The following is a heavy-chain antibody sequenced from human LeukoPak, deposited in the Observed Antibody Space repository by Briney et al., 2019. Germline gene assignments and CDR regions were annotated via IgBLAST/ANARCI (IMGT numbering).Heavy chain of an antibody. CDR2: IYYSGST. CDR3: ARRSSSSWYGWFDP. CDR1: GGSISSYY. Sequence: SETLSLTCTVSGGSISSYYWSWIRQPPGKGLEWIGYIYYSGSTNYNPSLKSRVTISVDTSKNQFSLKLSSVTAADTAVYYCARRSSSSWYGWFDPWGQGTLVTVSS. J-gene: IGHJ5*02. D-gene: IGHD6-13*01. V-gene: IGHV4-59*12.